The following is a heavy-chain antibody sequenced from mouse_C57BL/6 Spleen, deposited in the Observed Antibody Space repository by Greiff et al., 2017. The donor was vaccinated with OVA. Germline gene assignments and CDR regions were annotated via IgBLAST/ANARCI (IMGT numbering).Heavy chain of an antibody. V-gene: IGHV1-9*01. CDR2: IFPGSGST. CDR1: GYTFTGYW. Sequence: QVQLQESGAELMKPGASVKLSCKATGYTFTGYWIEWVKQRPGHGLEWIGEIFPGSGSTNYNEKFKGQATFTADTSSNTASMQLRSLTTEDTALYYRAGGGLLDGNCFAYWGQGTLVTVSA. D-gene: IGHD2-1*01. J-gene: IGHJ3*01. CDR3: AGGGLLDGNCFAY.